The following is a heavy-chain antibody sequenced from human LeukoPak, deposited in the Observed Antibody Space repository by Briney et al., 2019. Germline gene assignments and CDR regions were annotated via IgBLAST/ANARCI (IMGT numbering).Heavy chain of an antibody. Sequence: PGGSLRLSCAASGFTFSTYSMNWVRRAPGKGLEWISYISSSSSTIYYADPVKGRFTISRDNDKNSVYLQMNSLRDEDTAVYYCASSRGLEYDSSGYYSPFDHWGQGTMVTVSS. D-gene: IGHD3-22*01. J-gene: IGHJ4*02. CDR1: GFTFSTYS. CDR2: ISSSSSTI. V-gene: IGHV3-48*02. CDR3: ASSRGLEYDSSGYYSPFDH.